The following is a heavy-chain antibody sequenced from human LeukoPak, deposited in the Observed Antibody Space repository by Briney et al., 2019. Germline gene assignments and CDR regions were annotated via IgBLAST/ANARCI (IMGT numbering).Heavy chain of an antibody. CDR1: GGSFSGYY. J-gene: IGHJ4*02. V-gene: IGHV4-34*01. Sequence: SETLSLTCAVYGGSFSGYYWNWIRQPPGKGLEWIGEINHSGSTNYNPSLKSRVTISVDTSKNDFSLKLSSVTAADTAVFFFTQSTAYDILTGYYNERYFDYWGQGTLVTVSS. D-gene: IGHD3-9*01. CDR3: TQSTAYDILTGYYNERYFDY. CDR2: INHSGST.